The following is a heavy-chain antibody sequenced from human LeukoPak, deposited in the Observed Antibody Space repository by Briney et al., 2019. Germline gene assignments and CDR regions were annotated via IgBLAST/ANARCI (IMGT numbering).Heavy chain of an antibody. J-gene: IGHJ4*02. CDR1: GCIFSLYS. CDR2: ISGNNGNT. CDR3: ARDQCSSTSCYVGEGIFDY. Sequence: ASVKVCCNTSGCIFSLYSISWGWDAPGQGPEWLGWISGNNGNTNYGKTVQVSGTMTTDAATSTTYMELRSLRSDDTAVYFCARDQCSSTSCYVGEGIFDYWGQGTLVTVSS. V-gene: IGHV1-18*01. D-gene: IGHD2-2*01.